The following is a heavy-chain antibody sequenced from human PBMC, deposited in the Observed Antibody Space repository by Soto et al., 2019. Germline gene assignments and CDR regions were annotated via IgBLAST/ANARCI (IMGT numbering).Heavy chain of an antibody. CDR1: GFTFSNAW. CDR2: IKSKTDGGTT. V-gene: IGHV3-15*07. CDR3: TTDPLSGIAARPAYYYYYGMDV. D-gene: IGHD6-6*01. Sequence: PGGSLRLSCAASGFTFSNAWMNWVRQAPGKGLEWVGRIKSKTDGGTTDYAAPVKGRFTISRDDSKKTLYLQMNSLKTEDTAVYYCTTDPLSGIAARPAYYYYYGMDVWGQGTTVTVSS. J-gene: IGHJ6*02.